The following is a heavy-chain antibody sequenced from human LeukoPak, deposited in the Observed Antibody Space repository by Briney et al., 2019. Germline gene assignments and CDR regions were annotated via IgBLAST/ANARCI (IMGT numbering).Heavy chain of an antibody. CDR1: GDSVSSNSAA. Sequence: SQTLSLTCAISGDSVSSNSAAWNWIRQSPSRGLEWLGRTYYRSKWYSDYAVSVKSRITINPDTSKNQFSLQLNSVTPEDTAVYYCARSLLRGYSGYDYVGLVDYWGQGTLVTVSS. V-gene: IGHV6-1*01. CDR2: TYYRSKWYS. D-gene: IGHD5-12*01. CDR3: ARSLLRGYSGYDYVGLVDY. J-gene: IGHJ4*02.